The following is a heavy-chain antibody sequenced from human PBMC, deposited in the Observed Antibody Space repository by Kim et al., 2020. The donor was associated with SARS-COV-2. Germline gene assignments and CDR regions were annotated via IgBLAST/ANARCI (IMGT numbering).Heavy chain of an antibody. CDR3: ARGTYSGYDPWYFDL. D-gene: IGHD5-12*01. V-gene: IGHV3-11*01. CDR1: GFTFSDYY. J-gene: IGHJ2*01. CDR2: ISSSGSTI. Sequence: GGSLRLSCAASGFTFSDYYMSWIRQAPGKGLEWVSYISSSGSTIYYADSVKGRFTISRDNAKNSLYLQMNSLRAEDTAVYYCARGTYSGYDPWYFDLWGRGTLVTVSS.